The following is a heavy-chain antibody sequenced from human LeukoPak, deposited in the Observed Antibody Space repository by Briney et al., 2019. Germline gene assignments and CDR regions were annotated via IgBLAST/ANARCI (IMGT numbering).Heavy chain of an antibody. V-gene: IGHV3-21*01. D-gene: IGHD3-10*01. J-gene: IGHJ4*02. CDR1: GFTHRRYS. CDR3: ASGVQRGY. CDR2: ISSSSSYI. Sequence: GGSLRLXCAASGFTHRRYSLNGVRRAPGNGLEWVSSISSSSSYIYYADSVKGRFTISRDNAKNSLYLQMNSPRAEDTAVYYCASGVQRGYWGQGTLVTVSS.